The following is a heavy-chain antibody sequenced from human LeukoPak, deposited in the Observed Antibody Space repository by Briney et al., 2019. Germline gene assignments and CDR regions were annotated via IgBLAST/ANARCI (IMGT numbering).Heavy chain of an antibody. Sequence: SETLSLTCTVSGGSISSYYWSWIRQPPGKGLEWIGYIYYSGSTYYNPSLKNRVTILVDTSKNQFSLKLITMTAADTAVYYCARGVTWSGFDYWGQGTLVTVSS. CDR3: ARGVTWSGFDY. CDR2: IYYSGST. J-gene: IGHJ4*02. CDR1: GGSISSYY. D-gene: IGHD2-21*02. V-gene: IGHV4-59*12.